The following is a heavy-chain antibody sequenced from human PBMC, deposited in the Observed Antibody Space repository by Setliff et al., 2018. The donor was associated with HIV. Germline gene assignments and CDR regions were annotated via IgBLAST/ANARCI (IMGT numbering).Heavy chain of an antibody. CDR3: AWGTQRPIDS. Sequence: ASVKVSCKVSGYTFPDYYMQWVRQAPGKGLGWMGLIDPDRGDTVYAEKFQGRVSITADRSIDIAYMKLSNLRSEDAAMYFCAWGTQRPIDSWGQGTLVTVSS. CDR1: GYTFPDYY. D-gene: IGHD3-16*01. CDR2: IDPDRGDT. J-gene: IGHJ4*02. V-gene: IGHV1-69-2*01.